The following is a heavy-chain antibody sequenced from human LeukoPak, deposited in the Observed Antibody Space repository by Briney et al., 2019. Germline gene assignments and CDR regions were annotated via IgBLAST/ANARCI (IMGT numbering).Heavy chain of an antibody. J-gene: IGHJ3*02. Sequence: GGSLRLSCAASGLTFSNAWMSWVRQASGKGLEWVGRIRSKANSYATAYAASVKGRFTISRDDSKNTAYLQMNSLKTEDTAVYYCTTRRPDAFDIWGQGTMVTVSS. CDR1: GLTFSNAW. CDR2: IRSKANSYAT. CDR3: TTRRPDAFDI. V-gene: IGHV3-73*01.